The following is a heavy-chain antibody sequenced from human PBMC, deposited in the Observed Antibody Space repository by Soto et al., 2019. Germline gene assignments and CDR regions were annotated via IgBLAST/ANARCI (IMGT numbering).Heavy chain of an antibody. Sequence: EVQLVESGGALVQPGGSLTLSCAGSGFTFSDYWMHWVRQPPGKGLVWVSRISIDGRSPSYADSVKGRFTISRDNAKNTLYLQMNSLRVEDTAIYYCVSDRPIWGQGTMVTVSS. V-gene: IGHV3-74*01. J-gene: IGHJ3*02. CDR3: VSDRPI. CDR1: GFTFSDYW. CDR2: ISIDGRSP.